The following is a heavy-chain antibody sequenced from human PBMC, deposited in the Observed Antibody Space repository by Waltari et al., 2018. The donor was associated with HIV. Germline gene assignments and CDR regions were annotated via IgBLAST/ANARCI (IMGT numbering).Heavy chain of an antibody. J-gene: IGHJ4*02. CDR1: GFTVISNY. Sequence: EVQLVESGGGLIQPGGSLRLSCAASGFTVISNYMSWVRQAPGKGLEWVSVIYSGGSTYYADSVKGRFTISRDNSKNTLYLQMNSLRAEDTAVYYCARDAYSNSGWAPIDWGQGTLVTVSS. CDR3: ARDAYSNSGWAPID. CDR2: IYSGGST. V-gene: IGHV3-53*01. D-gene: IGHD4-4*01.